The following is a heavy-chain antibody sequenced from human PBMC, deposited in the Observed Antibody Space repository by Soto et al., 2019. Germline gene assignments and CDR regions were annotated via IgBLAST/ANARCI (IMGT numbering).Heavy chain of an antibody. Sequence: GGSLRLSCAASGFTFDDYTMHWVRQAPGKGLEWVSLISWDGGSTYYADSVKGRFTISRDNSKNSLYLQMNSLRTEDTALYYCAKVGPPYYYYGMDVWGHGTTATVSS. CDR2: ISWDGGST. V-gene: IGHV3-43*01. J-gene: IGHJ6*02. CDR1: GFTFDDYT. CDR3: AKVGPPYYYYGMDV.